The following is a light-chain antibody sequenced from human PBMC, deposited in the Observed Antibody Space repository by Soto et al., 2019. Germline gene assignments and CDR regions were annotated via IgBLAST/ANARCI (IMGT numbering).Light chain of an antibody. CDR3: HHYDSYSEA. J-gene: IGKJ1*01. Sequence: DIQMTQSPSTLSGSVGDRVTITCRASQTISSWLAWYQQKPGKAPKLRIYKASTLKSGVPSRFSGSGSGTAFTLTISSLQPDDFATYYCHHYDSYSEAFGQGTKVELK. V-gene: IGKV1-5*03. CDR2: KAS. CDR1: QTISSW.